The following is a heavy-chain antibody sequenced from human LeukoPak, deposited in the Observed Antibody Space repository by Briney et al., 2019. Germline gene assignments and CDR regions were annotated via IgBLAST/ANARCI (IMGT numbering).Heavy chain of an antibody. Sequence: SETLSLTCAVYGGSFSAYYWSWIRQPPGKGLEWIGEINHSGSTNYNPSLRSRVTISVDTSKNQFSLKLSSVTAADTAVFYCAKANRALYSSSRGHWFDPWGQGTLVTVSS. CDR1: GGSFSAYY. D-gene: IGHD6-6*01. CDR3: AKANRALYSSSRGHWFDP. J-gene: IGHJ5*02. V-gene: IGHV4-34*01. CDR2: INHSGST.